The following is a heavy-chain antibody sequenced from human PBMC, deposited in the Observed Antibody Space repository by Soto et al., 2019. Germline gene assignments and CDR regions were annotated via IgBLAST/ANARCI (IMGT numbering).Heavy chain of an antibody. V-gene: IGHV4-4*02. J-gene: IGHJ3*01. D-gene: IGHD3-16*02. CDR1: GGSISSSPW. Sequence: QVQLQESGPGLVKPSGPLSLPCAVPGGSISSSPWWTWVRHSPGKGLDYFGEISLSGPPNSHPSLKSRVTLSVDRSKIHFSLTLTSVTAADTAVYYWARFVLSRTRGAFDAWGQGAPGVVSS. CDR2: ISLSGPP. CDR3: ARFVLSRTRGAFDA.